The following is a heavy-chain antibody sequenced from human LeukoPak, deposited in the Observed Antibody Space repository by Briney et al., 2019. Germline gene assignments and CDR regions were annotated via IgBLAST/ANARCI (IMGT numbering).Heavy chain of an antibody. J-gene: IGHJ6*03. V-gene: IGHV3-48*01. D-gene: IGHD3-9*01. CDR1: GFTFSSYS. CDR2: ISSSSSTI. CDR3: AREVLRYFDWLYNPYMDV. Sequence: GGSLRLSCAASGFTFSSYSMNWVRQAPGKGLEWVSYISSSSSTIYYADSVKGRFTISRDNAKNSLYLQMNSLRAEDTAVYYCAREVLRYFDWLYNPYMDVWGKGTTVTVSS.